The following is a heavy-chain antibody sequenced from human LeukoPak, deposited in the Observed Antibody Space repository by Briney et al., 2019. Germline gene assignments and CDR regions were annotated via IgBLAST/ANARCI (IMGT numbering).Heavy chain of an antibody. D-gene: IGHD3-3*01. CDR1: GYTLSVLS. Sequence: VASVKVSCTLTGYTLSVLSIHWVRQAPGKGLEWMGGFVPEEDETVYAQKFQDRVTMTEDTSAATVYMELRSLRSEDTAVYYCVYDFWTGYSQASDIWGQGTVVTVSS. V-gene: IGHV1-24*01. J-gene: IGHJ3*02. CDR2: FVPEEDET. CDR3: VYDFWTGYSQASDI.